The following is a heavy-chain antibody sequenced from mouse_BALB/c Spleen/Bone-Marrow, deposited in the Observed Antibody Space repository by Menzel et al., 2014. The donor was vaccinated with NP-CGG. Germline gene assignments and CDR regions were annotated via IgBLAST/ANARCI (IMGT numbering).Heavy chain of an antibody. Sequence: DVKLVESGAELVKPGASVKLSCTASGFNIKDTCMRWVKQRPEQGLEWIGRIDPANGDTKYDPKFQGKATITADTSSNTAYLQLSSLTSEDTAVYYCASYYYGHYFDYWGQGTTLTVSS. CDR2: IDPANGDT. J-gene: IGHJ2*01. CDR1: GFNIKDTC. D-gene: IGHD1-1*01. CDR3: ASYYYGHYFDY. V-gene: IGHV14-3*02.